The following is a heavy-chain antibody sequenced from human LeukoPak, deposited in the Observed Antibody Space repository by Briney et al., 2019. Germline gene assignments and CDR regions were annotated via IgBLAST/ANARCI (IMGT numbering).Heavy chain of an antibody. J-gene: IGHJ3*02. Sequence: GGSLRLSCAASGFTVSNNCMSWVRQAPGKGLEWVSISYSDSNTNYADSVKGRFTISRDTSQNTLSLQMNSLRAEDAAVYYCVRKNRDFNAAFDIWGQGTVVTVSS. CDR3: VRKNRDFNAAFDI. CDR1: GFTVSNNC. V-gene: IGHV3-53*01. CDR2: SYSDSNT. D-gene: IGHD1-14*01.